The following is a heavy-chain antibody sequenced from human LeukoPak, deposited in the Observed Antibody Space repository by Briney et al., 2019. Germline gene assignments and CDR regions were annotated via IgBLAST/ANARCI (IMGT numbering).Heavy chain of an antibody. Sequence: SETLSLTCTVSGGSISSYYWSWIRQPPGKGLEWVGYIYHRGNTNYNPSLKSRGTVSLDMSKNQFSLKLTSVTAADTAVYYCARSIGPGRFDYWGQGTLLTVSS. D-gene: IGHD3/OR15-3a*01. CDR3: ARSIGPGRFDY. J-gene: IGHJ4*02. CDR1: GGSISSYY. V-gene: IGHV4-59*08. CDR2: IYHRGNT.